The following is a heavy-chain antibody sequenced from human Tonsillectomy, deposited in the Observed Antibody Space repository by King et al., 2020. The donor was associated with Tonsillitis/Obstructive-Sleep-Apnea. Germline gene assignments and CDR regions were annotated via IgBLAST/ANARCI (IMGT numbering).Heavy chain of an antibody. CDR1: GYTFTGYY. V-gene: IGHV1-2*06. D-gene: IGHD3-10*01. J-gene: IGHJ6*03. Sequence: QLVQSGAEVKKPGASVEVSCKASGYTFTGYYFHWVRQAPGQGLEWMGRIYPNSGGTNSSQNFQGRVTMTRDTSISTAYMELSKLRSDDTAVYYCVRDRMVQGVTERDSYYYMDVWGKGTTVTVSS. CDR2: IYPNSGGT. CDR3: VRDRMVQGVTERDSYYYMDV.